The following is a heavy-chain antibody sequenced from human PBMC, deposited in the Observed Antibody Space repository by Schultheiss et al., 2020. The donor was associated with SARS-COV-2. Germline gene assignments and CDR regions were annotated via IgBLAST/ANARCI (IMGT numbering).Heavy chain of an antibody. CDR1: GFTFSSYA. CDR2: ISSNGGST. D-gene: IGHD3-10*01. Sequence: GGSLRLSCAASGFTFSSYAMSWVRQAPGKGLEYVSAISSNGGSTYYADSVKGRFTISRDNSKNTLYLQMSSLRAEDTAVYYCVKDLVRGDDYWGQGTLVTVSS. V-gene: IGHV3-64D*06. J-gene: IGHJ4*02. CDR3: VKDLVRGDDY.